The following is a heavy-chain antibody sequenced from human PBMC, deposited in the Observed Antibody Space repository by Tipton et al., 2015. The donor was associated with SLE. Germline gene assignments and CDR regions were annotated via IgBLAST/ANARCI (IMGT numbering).Heavy chain of an antibody. CDR1: GFTFSSYW. J-gene: IGHJ4*02. CDR3: AKDRGARRRGLFDY. Sequence: SLRLSCAASGFTFSSYWMSWVRQAPGKGLEWVANIKQDGSEKYYVDSVKGRFTISRDNSKNTLYLQMNSLRVDDTAIYYCAKDRGARRRGLFDYWGQGTLVTVSS. CDR2: IKQDGSEK. D-gene: IGHD3-10*01. V-gene: IGHV3-7*03.